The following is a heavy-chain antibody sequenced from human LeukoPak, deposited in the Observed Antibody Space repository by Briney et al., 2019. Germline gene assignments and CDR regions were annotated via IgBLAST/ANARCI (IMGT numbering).Heavy chain of an antibody. J-gene: IGHJ4*02. V-gene: IGHV4-34*01. CDR3: ARVDTAMVMILD. Sequence: SSETLSLTCAVYGESFSVYYWSWLRQPPGKGLEWIGEINHSGSTNYNPPLKSRVAISVDTSKKQFSLKLRSAAAADTAGHYFARVDTAMVMILDWGQGTLVTVSS. CDR1: GESFSVYY. D-gene: IGHD5-18*01. CDR2: INHSGST.